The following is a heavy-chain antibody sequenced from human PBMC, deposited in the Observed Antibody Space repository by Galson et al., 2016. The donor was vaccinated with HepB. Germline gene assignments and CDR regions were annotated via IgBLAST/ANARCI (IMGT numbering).Heavy chain of an antibody. CDR2: ISDFRSTE. V-gene: IGHV3-30*04. J-gene: IGHJ6*02. Sequence: LRLSCAASGFKFTTYEMHWVRQAPGKGLEWVAVISDFRSTESYADSVKGRFTISRDNSKNTLYLEMNSLRAEDTAVYYCARYSDYRGEYYFFGMDVWGQGTTVTVSS. D-gene: IGHD4-23*01. CDR3: ARYSDYRGEYYFFGMDV. CDR1: GFKFTTYE.